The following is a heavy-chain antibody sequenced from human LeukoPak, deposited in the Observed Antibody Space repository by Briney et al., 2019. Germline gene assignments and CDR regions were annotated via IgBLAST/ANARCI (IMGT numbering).Heavy chain of an antibody. CDR2: IGTAGDT. D-gene: IGHD4-17*01. CDR3: AREVTYGDSDY. V-gene: IGHV3-13*01. Sequence: GGSLRLSCAASGFTFSSYDMHWVRQATGKGLEWVSAIGTAGDTYYPGSVKGRFTISRENAKNSLYLQMNSLRAEDTAVYYCAREVTYGDSDYWGQGTLVTVSS. J-gene: IGHJ4*02. CDR1: GFTFSSYD.